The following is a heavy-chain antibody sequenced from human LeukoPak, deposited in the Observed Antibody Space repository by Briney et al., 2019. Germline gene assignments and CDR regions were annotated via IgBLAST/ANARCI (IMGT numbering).Heavy chain of an antibody. CDR3: ARDEYYDFWSGYSDNNWFDP. CDR1: GFTFSSYS. J-gene: IGHJ5*02. D-gene: IGHD3-3*01. Sequence: GGSLRLSCAASGFTFSSYSMNWVRQAPGKGLEWVSYISSSNSTIYYADSVKGRFTISRDNAKNSLYLQMNSLRAEDTAVYYCARDEYYDFWSGYSDNNWFDPWGQGTLVTVSS. CDR2: ISSSNSTI. V-gene: IGHV3-48*01.